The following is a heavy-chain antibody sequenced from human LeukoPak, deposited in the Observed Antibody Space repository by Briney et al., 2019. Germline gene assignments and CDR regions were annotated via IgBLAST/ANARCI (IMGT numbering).Heavy chain of an antibody. CDR1: GFTYSSYS. Sequence: PGGSLRLSGAASGFTYSSYSMNWVRQAPGKGLEWVSYISGSSSTIYFADSVKGRFTISRDNAKNSLYLQMNSLRAEDTAVYYCARSSSKLYYYYGMDVWGQGTTVTVSS. J-gene: IGHJ6*02. CDR3: ARSSSKLYYYYGMDV. CDR2: ISGSSSTI. V-gene: IGHV3-48*04.